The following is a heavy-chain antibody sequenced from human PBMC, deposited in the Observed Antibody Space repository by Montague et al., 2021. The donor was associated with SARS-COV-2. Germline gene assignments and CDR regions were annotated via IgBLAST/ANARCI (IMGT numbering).Heavy chain of an antibody. CDR3: ARGHTFGPGARGFEH. V-gene: IGHV4-61*03. Sequence: SETLSLTCTVSGGLSNTDPSNSDSWSWIRQTPGKELEWIGWIHYNGYTNYNPSLKSRVTISIDTSKRYFSLRLNFLTATDTAVYYCARGHTFGPGARGFEHWGQGTLVTVAS. CDR1: GGLSNTDPSNSDS. J-gene: IGHJ4*02. CDR2: IHYNGYT. D-gene: IGHD1-26*01.